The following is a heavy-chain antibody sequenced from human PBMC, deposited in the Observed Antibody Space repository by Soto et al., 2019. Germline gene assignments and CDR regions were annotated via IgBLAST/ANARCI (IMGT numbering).Heavy chain of an antibody. V-gene: IGHV1-2*04. CDR1: GYTFTGYY. J-gene: IGHJ5*02. D-gene: IGHD2-2*01. CDR3: ARGVVPAAIVQVGSEGSWFDP. Sequence: ASVKVSCKASGYTFTGYYMHWVRQAPGQGLEWMGWINPNSGGTNYAQKFQGWVTMTRDTSISTAYMELSRLRSDDTAVYYCARGVVPAAIVQVGSEGSWFDPWGQGTLVTVSS. CDR2: INPNSGGT.